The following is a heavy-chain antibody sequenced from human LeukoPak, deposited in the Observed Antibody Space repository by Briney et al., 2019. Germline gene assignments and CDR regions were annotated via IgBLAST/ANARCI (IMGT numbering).Heavy chain of an antibody. CDR2: ISSSSSYI. Sequence: GGSLRLPCAASGFTFSSYNMNWVRQAPGKGLEWVSFISSSSSYIYYADSVKGRFTISRDNAKNSLYLQVNSLRAEDTAVYYCAGSIAAAVWFDPWGQGTLVTVSS. CDR3: AGSIAAAVWFDP. D-gene: IGHD6-13*01. CDR1: GFTFSSYN. J-gene: IGHJ5*02. V-gene: IGHV3-21*01.